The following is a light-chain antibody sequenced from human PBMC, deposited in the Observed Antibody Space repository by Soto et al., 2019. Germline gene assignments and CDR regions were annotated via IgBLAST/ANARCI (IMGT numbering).Light chain of an antibody. J-gene: IGKJ1*01. CDR1: QSVRNY. CDR3: QDYGTSWT. CDR2: AAS. V-gene: IGKV3-20*01. Sequence: EIVMTQSPATLSLSPGETATLSCRASQSVRNYLAWYQQKPGQAPRLLIYAASSRATGIPDRFSGSGSGTDFTLTINRLEPEDFAVYYCQDYGTSWTFGQGTKVDIK.